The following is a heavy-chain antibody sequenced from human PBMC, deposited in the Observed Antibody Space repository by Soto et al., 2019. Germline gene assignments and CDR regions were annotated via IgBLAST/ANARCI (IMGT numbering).Heavy chain of an antibody. D-gene: IGHD3-22*01. CDR2: IYYSGST. CDR1: GGSISSGGYY. CDR3: ARDSYYYDSSGYYRDSYYYGMDV. V-gene: IGHV4-31*03. J-gene: IGHJ6*02. Sequence: PSETLSLTCTVSGGSISSGGYYWSWIRQHPGKGLEWIGYIYYSGSTYYNPSLKSRVTISVDTSKNQFSLKLSSVTAADTAVYYCARDSYYYDSSGYYRDSYYYGMDVWGQGTTVTV.